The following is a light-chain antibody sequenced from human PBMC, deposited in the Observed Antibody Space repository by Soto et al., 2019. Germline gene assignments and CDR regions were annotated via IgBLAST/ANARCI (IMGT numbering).Light chain of an antibody. Sequence: QSVLTQPASVYGSPGQSITISCTGTRSDVGGYNYVSWYQQHPGKVPKLMIYDVSNRPSGVSNRFSASKSGNTASLTISGLQAEDEGDYYCSSYTSSSSLVFGGGTKLTVL. J-gene: IGLJ2*01. CDR2: DVS. CDR1: RSDVGGYNY. V-gene: IGLV2-14*01. CDR3: SSYTSSSSLV.